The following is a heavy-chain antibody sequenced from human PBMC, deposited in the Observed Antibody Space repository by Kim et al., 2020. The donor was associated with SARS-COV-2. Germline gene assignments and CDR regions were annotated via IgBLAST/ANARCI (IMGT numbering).Heavy chain of an antibody. J-gene: IGHJ4*02. CDR1: GGSISSYY. CDR3: ARADATIQLMGAFDY. Sequence: SETLSLTCTVSGGSISSYYWSWIRQPPGKGLEWIGYIYYSGSTNYNPSLKSRVTISVDTSKNQFSLKLSSVTAADTAVYYCARADATIQLMGAFDYWGQGTLVTVSS. CDR2: IYYSGST. D-gene: IGHD3-3*01. V-gene: IGHV4-59*01.